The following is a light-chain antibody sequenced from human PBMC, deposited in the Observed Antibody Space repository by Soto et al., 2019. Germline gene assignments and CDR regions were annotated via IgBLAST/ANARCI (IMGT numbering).Light chain of an antibody. J-gene: IGKJ1*01. CDR3: QQYNNWPPWT. V-gene: IGKV3-15*01. CDR2: DAS. CDR1: QSVRSN. Sequence: EIVMTQSPATLSVSPGERATLSCRARQSVRSNLAWYQQIPGQAPRHLIYDASTGATGIPARFSGSGSGTEFTLTISSLQSEDVAVYYCQQYNNWPPWTFGQGTKGDIK.